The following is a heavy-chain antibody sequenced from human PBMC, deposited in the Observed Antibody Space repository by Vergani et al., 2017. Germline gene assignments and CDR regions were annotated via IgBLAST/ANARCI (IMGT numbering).Heavy chain of an antibody. D-gene: IGHD3/OR15-3a*01. J-gene: IGHJ4*02. V-gene: IGHV4-61*02. Sequence: QVQLQESCPGLVKPSQSLSLTCNVSGVSISGVSYYLSWVRQPAGKGLEWIGRIYYSGRTDYNPSLESRVTISVDTSKNTFSLKVNSVTAADTARYYCARDSALGWTFDSWGQGTMGSVSA. CDR2: IYYSGRT. CDR1: GVSISGVSYY. CDR3: ARDSALGWTFDS.